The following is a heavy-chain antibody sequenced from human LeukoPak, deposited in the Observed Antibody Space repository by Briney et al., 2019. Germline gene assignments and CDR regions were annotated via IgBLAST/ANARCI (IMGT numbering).Heavy chain of an antibody. V-gene: IGHV1-69*13. D-gene: IGHD6-13*01. CDR3: VSSSWYWFDP. Sequence: ASVKVSCKASGYTFTGYGISWVRQAPGQGLEWMGGIIPIFGTANYAQKFQGRVTITADESTSTAYMELSSLRSEDTAVYYCVSSSWYWFDPWGQGTLVTVSS. J-gene: IGHJ5*02. CDR1: GYTFTGYG. CDR2: IIPIFGTA.